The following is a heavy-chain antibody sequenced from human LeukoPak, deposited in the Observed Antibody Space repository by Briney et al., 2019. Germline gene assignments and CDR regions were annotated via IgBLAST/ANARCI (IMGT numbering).Heavy chain of an antibody. Sequence: SVKVSCTASGGTFSSYAISWVRQAPGQGLEWMGRIIPILGIANYAQKFQGRVTITADKSTSTAYMELSSLRSEDTAVYYCTRDSGIYSGYDHDYWGQGALVTVSS. CDR1: GGTFSSYA. V-gene: IGHV1-69*04. CDR3: TRDSGIYSGYDHDY. CDR2: IIPILGIA. J-gene: IGHJ4*02. D-gene: IGHD5-12*01.